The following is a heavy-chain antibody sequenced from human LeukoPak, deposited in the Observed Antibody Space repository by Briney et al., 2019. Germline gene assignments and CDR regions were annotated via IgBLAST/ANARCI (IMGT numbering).Heavy chain of an antibody. V-gene: IGHV4-59*01. CDR2: IYYSGST. CDR1: GGSMNSYY. J-gene: IGHJ4*02. CDR3: ARGGYSYDY. Sequence: PSETLSLTCSVSGGSMNSYYWSWIRQPPGKGLELIGYIYYSGSTNYNPSLKSRVTMSVDTSKKQLSLKLSSVTAADTAVYYCARGGYSYDYLGQGTLVTVSS. D-gene: IGHD5-18*01.